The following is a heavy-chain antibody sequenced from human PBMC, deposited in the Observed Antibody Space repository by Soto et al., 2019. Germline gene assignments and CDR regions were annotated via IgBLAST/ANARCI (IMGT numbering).Heavy chain of an antibody. J-gene: IGHJ4*02. CDR1: GFTLTTYA. D-gene: IGHD1-1*01. Sequence: GGSLRLSCAASGFTLTTYAMSWVRQAPGKGLEWVSAISGSGGSTYSADSVKGRFTISRDNSKNTLYLQMDSLRAEDTAVYYCAKGWKTGGFDYWGQGTLVTVSS. V-gene: IGHV3-23*01. CDR2: ISGSGGST. CDR3: AKGWKTGGFDY.